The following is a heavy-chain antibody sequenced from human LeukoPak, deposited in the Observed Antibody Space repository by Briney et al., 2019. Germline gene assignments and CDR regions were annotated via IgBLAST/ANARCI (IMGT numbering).Heavy chain of an antibody. CDR3: AKASGGMVRTPRPFDP. CDR1: GFTFSRYS. J-gene: IGHJ5*02. CDR2: ISSTSIYR. D-gene: IGHD3-10*01. V-gene: IGHV3-21*01. Sequence: PGGSLRLSCSASGFTFSRYSMNWVRQAPGKGLEWVSSISSTSIYRYYADSVKGRFTISRDNAKNSLYLQMNSLRAEDTAVYYCAKASGGMVRTPRPFDPWGQGTLVTVSS.